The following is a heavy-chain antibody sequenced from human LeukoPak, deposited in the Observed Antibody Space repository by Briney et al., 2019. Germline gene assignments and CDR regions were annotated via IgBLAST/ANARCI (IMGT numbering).Heavy chain of an antibody. J-gene: IGHJ3*02. CDR1: GGTFSSYA. Sequence: GASVKVPCKASGGTFSSYAINWVRQAPGQGLEWMGGIIPIFGTANYAQKFQGRVTITADESTSTAYMELSSLRSEDTAVYYCARGGKQLSNAFDIWGQGTMVTVSS. V-gene: IGHV1-69*13. CDR3: ARGGKQLSNAFDI. D-gene: IGHD6-13*01. CDR2: IIPIFGTA.